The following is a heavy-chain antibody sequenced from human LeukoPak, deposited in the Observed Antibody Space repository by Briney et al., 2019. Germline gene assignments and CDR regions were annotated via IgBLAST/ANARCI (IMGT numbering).Heavy chain of an antibody. CDR1: GYTFTGYY. J-gene: IGHJ4*02. Sequence: ASVKVSCKASGYTFTGYYMHWVRQAPGQGLEWMGWISAYNGNTNYAQKLQGRVTMTTDTSTSTAYMELRSLRSDDTAVYYCARGTNGYYFDYWGQGTLVTVSS. CDR2: ISAYNGNT. CDR3: ARGTNGYYFDY. D-gene: IGHD3-10*01. V-gene: IGHV1-18*04.